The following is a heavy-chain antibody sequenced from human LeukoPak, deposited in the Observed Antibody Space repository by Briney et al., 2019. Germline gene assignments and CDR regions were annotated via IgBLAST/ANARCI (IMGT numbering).Heavy chain of an antibody. CDR1: GGSISSYY. J-gene: IGHJ3*02. CDR2: IYYSGST. D-gene: IGHD1-26*01. V-gene: IGHV4-59*01. CDR3: ARAEGYSGSKDAFDI. Sequence: SETLSLTCTVSGGSISSYYWSWIRQPPGKGLEWIGYIYYSGSTNYNPPLKSRVTISVDTSKNQFSLKLSSVTAADTAVHYCARAEGYSGSKDAFDIWGQGTMVTVSS.